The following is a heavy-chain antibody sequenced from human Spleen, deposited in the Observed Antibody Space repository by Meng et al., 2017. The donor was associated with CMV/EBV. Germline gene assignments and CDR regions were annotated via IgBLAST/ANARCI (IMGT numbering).Heavy chain of an antibody. J-gene: IGHJ4*02. CDR2: IRSKAYGGTT. CDR1: GFTFGDYA. CDR3: ARRHYYDSSGYDKHFDY. V-gene: IGHV3-49*04. Sequence: GESLKISCTASGFTFGDYAMSWVRQAPGKGLEWVGFIRSKAYGGTTEYAASVKGRFTISRDDSKSIAYLQMNSLKTEDTAVYYCARRHYYDSSGYDKHFDYWGQGTRVTVSS. D-gene: IGHD3-22*01.